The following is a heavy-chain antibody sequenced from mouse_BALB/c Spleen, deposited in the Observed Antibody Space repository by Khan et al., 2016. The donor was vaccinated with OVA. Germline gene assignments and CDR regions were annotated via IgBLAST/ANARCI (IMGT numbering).Heavy chain of an antibody. CDR2: IWSDGST. Sequence: VQLQESGPGLVAPSQNLSITCTISGFSLTNYGIHWVRQPPGKGLEWLVVIWSDGSTTYNSALKSRLTISKDNSKSQAFLKMNSLQTDDTAMYFCARQPYYHYNIMDYWGQGTSVTVSS. CDR3: ARQPYYHYNIMDY. D-gene: IGHD2-10*01. J-gene: IGHJ4*01. V-gene: IGHV2-6-1*01. CDR1: GFSLTNYG.